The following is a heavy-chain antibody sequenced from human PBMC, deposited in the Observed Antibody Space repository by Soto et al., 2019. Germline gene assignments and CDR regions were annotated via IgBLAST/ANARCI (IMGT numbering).Heavy chain of an antibody. CDR3: AKDGDEDTAMVTRGYFDY. D-gene: IGHD5-18*01. Sequence: GGSLRLSCAASGFTFSSYAMSWVRQAPGKGLEWVSAISGSGGSTYYADSVKGRFTISRDNSKNTLYLQMNSLRAEDTAVYYCAKDGDEDTAMVTRGYFDYWGQGTLVTVSS. CDR1: GFTFSSYA. J-gene: IGHJ4*02. V-gene: IGHV3-23*01. CDR2: ISGSGGST.